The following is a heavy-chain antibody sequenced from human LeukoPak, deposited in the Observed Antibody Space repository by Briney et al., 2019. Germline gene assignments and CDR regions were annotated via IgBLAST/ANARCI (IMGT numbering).Heavy chain of an antibody. Sequence: GGSLRLSCADSGFTFSSYAMSWVRQAPGKGLEWVSVVSGSGSSTYYADSVKGRFTISRDNSRNTLYLQMNSLRAEDTAVYYCAKDRPNYYGSNGHYYKLNGDCWGQGTLVTVSS. V-gene: IGHV3-23*01. CDR2: VSGSGSST. CDR1: GFTFSSYA. CDR3: AKDRPNYYGSNGHYYKLNGDC. J-gene: IGHJ4*02. D-gene: IGHD3-22*01.